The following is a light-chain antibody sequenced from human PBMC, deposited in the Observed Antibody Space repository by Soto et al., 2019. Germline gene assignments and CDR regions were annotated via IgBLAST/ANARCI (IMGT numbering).Light chain of an antibody. Sequence: EVVMTQSPASLSASPGERVTLSCRASQNIRSSLAWYQQKPGQAPRLLIYYISTRATGIPARFSGSGSGTEFTLTINSLQSEDSAVYYCQQHNQWPITFGQGTRLEIK. CDR1: QNIRSS. CDR3: QQHNQWPIT. J-gene: IGKJ5*01. V-gene: IGKV3D-15*01. CDR2: YIS.